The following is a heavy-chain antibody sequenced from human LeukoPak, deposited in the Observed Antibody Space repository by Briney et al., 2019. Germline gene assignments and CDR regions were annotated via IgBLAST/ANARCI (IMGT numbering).Heavy chain of an antibody. Sequence: GGSLRLSCAASGFTFSSYWMHWVRQAPGEGLVWVSRINSEGSRTFYADSVKGRFTISRGNSKNTLYLQMNSLRAEDTAVYYCAKVRYSSGWPEFDYWGQGTLVTVSS. D-gene: IGHD6-19*01. CDR3: AKVRYSSGWPEFDY. J-gene: IGHJ4*02. V-gene: IGHV3-74*01. CDR1: GFTFSSYW. CDR2: INSEGSRT.